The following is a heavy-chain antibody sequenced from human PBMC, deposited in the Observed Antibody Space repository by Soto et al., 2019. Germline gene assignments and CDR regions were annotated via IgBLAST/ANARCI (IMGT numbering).Heavy chain of an antibody. CDR3: ARGRGSTWYQLFDY. J-gene: IGHJ4*02. CDR1: GASFSNYY. D-gene: IGHD6-13*01. V-gene: IGHV4-4*08. CDR2: MHLSGGP. Sequence: SETLSLTCSVSGASFSNYYWSWIRQPPGKGLEWIAYMHLSGGPNYNPSLQSRVIMSVDTSKNQFSMTLTPVTAADTAVYYCARGRGSTWYQLFDYWGQGILVTVSS.